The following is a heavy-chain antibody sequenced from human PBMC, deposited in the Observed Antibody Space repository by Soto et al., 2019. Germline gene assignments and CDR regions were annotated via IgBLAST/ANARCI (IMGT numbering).Heavy chain of an antibody. Sequence: QVQLVESGGGVVQPGRSLRLSCAASGFTFSSYAMHWVRQAPGKGLEWVAVISYDGSNKYNADSVKGRFTISRDNSKNTLYLQMNSLRAEDTAVYYCARGQVGATPGWAYWGQGTLVTVSS. CDR1: GFTFSSYA. V-gene: IGHV3-30-3*01. CDR3: ARGQVGATPGWAY. CDR2: ISYDGSNK. D-gene: IGHD1-26*01. J-gene: IGHJ4*02.